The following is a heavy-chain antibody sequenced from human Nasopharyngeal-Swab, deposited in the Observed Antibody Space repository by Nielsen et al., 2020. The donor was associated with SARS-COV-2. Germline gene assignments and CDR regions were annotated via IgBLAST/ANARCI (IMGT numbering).Heavy chain of an antibody. V-gene: IGHV2-70*01. J-gene: IGHJ5*02. D-gene: IGHD3-10*01. CDR3: ARTRGYYYGSGSYSGWFDP. Sequence: WIRQPPGKALEWLALIDWGDDKYYSTSLKTRLTISKDTSKNQVVLTMTNMDPVDTATYYCARTRGYYYGSGSYSGWFDPWGQGTLVTVSS. CDR2: IDWGDDK.